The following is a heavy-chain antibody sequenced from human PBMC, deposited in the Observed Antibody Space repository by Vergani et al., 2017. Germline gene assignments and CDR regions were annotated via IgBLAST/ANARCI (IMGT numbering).Heavy chain of an antibody. V-gene: IGHV2-26*01. CDR2: IFSNDEK. J-gene: IGHJ6*03. CDR1: GFSLSNARMG. D-gene: IGHD6-13*01. CDR3: ARSIASSWYVGYYYYYMDV. Sequence: QVTLKESGPVLVKPTETLTLTCTVSGFSLSNARMGVSWIRQPPGKALEWLAHIFSNDEKSYSTSLKSRLTISKDTSKSQVVLTMTNMDTVDTATYYCARSIASSWYVGYYYYYMDVWGKGTTVTVSS.